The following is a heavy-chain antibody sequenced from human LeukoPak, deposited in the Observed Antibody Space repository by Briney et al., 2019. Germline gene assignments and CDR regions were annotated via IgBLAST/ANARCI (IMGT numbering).Heavy chain of an antibody. CDR1: GGSFSGYY. D-gene: IGHD5-12*01. V-gene: IGHV4-34*01. CDR3: ARGRGLDY. J-gene: IGHJ4*02. CDR2: INHSGST. Sequence: SETLSLTCAVYGGSFSGYYWSWIRQPPGKGLEWIGEINHSGSTNYNPSLKSRVTISVDTSENQFSLKLSSVTAADTAVYYCARGRGLDYWGQGTLVTVSS.